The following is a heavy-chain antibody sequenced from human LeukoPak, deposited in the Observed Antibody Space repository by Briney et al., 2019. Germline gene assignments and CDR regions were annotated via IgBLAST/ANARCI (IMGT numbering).Heavy chain of an antibody. Sequence: SETLSLTYAVYGGSFSGNYWSWIRQPPGKGLEWIGEINHSGSTNYNPSLKSRVTISVDTSKNQFSLKLSSVTAADTAVYYCARHFAYYYDSSGNGYMDVWGKGTTVTISS. D-gene: IGHD3-22*01. CDR1: GGSFSGNY. J-gene: IGHJ6*03. CDR3: ARHFAYYYDSSGNGYMDV. V-gene: IGHV4-34*01. CDR2: INHSGST.